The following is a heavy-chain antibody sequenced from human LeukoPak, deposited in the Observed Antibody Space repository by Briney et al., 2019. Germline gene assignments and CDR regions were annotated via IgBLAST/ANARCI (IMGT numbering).Heavy chain of an antibody. D-gene: IGHD3-22*01. J-gene: IGHJ4*02. CDR1: GGTFSSYA. V-gene: IGHV1-69*01. CDR2: IIPIFGTA. CDR3: AREYSGADTMIVDY. Sequence: SVKVSCKASGGTFSSYAISWVRQAPGQGLEWMGGIIPIFGTANYAQKFQGRVTITADESTSTAYMELGGLRSEDTAVYYCAREYSGADTMIVDYWGQGTLVTVSS.